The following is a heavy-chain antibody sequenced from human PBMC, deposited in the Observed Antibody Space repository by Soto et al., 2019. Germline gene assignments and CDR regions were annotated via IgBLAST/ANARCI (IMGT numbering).Heavy chain of an antibody. V-gene: IGHV5-10-1*01. Sequence: GESLKISCKGSGYSFTSYWISWVRQMPGKGLEWMGRIDPSDSYTNYSPSFQGHVTISADKSISTAYLQWSSLKASDTAMYYCARQGRISAMGTYYGMDVWGTGTPVTVSS. D-gene: IGHD5-18*01. CDR2: IDPSDSYT. CDR1: GYSFTSYW. J-gene: IGHJ6*04. CDR3: ARQGRISAMGTYYGMDV.